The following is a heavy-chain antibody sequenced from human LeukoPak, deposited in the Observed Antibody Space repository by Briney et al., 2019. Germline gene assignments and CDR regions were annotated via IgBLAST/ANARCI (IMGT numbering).Heavy chain of an antibody. CDR1: GFTFSRYW. CDR3: ASPGPGGYLDYFDY. Sequence: GGSLRLSCAASGFTFSRYWMSWVRQAPGKGLEWVASINQDESAKVYVDSVKGRFTISRDNAKNSLFLQMNSLRAEDTAVYYCASPGPGGYLDYFDYWGQGTLVTVSS. CDR2: INQDESAK. D-gene: IGHD1-26*01. J-gene: IGHJ4*02. V-gene: IGHV3-7*01.